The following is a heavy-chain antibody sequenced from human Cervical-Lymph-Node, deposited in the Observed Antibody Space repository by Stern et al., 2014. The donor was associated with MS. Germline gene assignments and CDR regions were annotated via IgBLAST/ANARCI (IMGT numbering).Heavy chain of an antibody. V-gene: IGHV1-46*01. CDR1: GFTFTNYY. Sequence: QVQLGQSGAEVKKAGASVKVSCKASGFTFTNYYVHWVRQAPGQGLEWMGIIHRSDDDTGYAQKFQGRLTVTRDTSTSTVYMELSRLTSEDTAVYYCALSAFDYWGQGTLVTVSS. CDR2: IHRSDDDT. D-gene: IGHD5/OR15-5a*01. CDR3: ALSAFDY. J-gene: IGHJ4*02.